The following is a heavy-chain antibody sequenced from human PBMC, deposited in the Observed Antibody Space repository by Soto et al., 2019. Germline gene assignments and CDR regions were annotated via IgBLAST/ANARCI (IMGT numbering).Heavy chain of an antibody. CDR3: QYQLRQHGMDV. CDR2: ISYDGSNK. V-gene: IGHV3-30-3*01. CDR1: GFTFSSYA. J-gene: IGHJ6*02. Sequence: LGGSLRLSCAASGFTFSSYAMHWVRQAPGKGLEWVAVISYDGSNKYYADSVKGRFTISRDNSKNTLYLQMNSLRAEDTAVYYCQYQLRQHGMDVWGQGTTVTVSS. D-gene: IGHD2-2*01.